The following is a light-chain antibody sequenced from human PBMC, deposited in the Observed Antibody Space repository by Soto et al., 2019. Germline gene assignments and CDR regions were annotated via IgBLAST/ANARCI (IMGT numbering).Light chain of an antibody. CDR1: QSFKTF. CDR3: QQYGSSTGT. J-gene: IGKJ1*01. Sequence: EIVLTQSPATLSLSPGQRATLSCRASQSFKTFLVWYQHRPGQAPRVLIYDASHRASGIPARFSGSGSGTDFTLTISSLEPEDFAVYYCQQYGSSTGTFGQGTKVDI. V-gene: IGKV3-11*01. CDR2: DAS.